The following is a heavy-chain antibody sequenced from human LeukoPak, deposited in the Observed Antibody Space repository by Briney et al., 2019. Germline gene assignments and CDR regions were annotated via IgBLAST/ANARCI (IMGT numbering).Heavy chain of an antibody. Sequence: ASVKVSCKASGGTFSSYAISWVRQAPGQGLEWMGGIIPIFGTANYTQKFQGRVTITADESTSTAYMELSSLRSEDTAVYYCAISPGSKGYYYYGMDVWGQGTTVTVSS. J-gene: IGHJ6*02. CDR2: IIPIFGTA. D-gene: IGHD3-10*01. CDR3: AISPGSKGYYYYGMDV. CDR1: GGTFSSYA. V-gene: IGHV1-69*13.